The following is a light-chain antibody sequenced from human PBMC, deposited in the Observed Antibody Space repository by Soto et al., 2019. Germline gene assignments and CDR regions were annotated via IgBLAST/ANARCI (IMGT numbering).Light chain of an antibody. CDR2: GAS. J-gene: IGKJ3*01. CDR1: QSVSSD. CDR3: QQYHDWPPIT. V-gene: IGKV3-15*01. Sequence: EIVMTQSPDTLSVSPGEGVTLSCRASQSVSSDLAWYQQKPGQSPRLLMYGASSRATDIPARFSGGGSGTEFTLTIGSLQSEDVAIYYRQQYHDWPPITFGPGTKVEVK.